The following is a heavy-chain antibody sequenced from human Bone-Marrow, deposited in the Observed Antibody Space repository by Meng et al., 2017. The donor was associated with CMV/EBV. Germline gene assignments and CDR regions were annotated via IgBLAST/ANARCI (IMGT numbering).Heavy chain of an antibody. J-gene: IGHJ4*02. CDR3: ARGYSSSSRFLFNY. CDR1: GFTFSSYG. D-gene: IGHD6-6*01. V-gene: IGHV3-NL1*01. CDR2: IYSDGSTT. Sequence: GGSLRLSCAASGFTFSSYGMHWVRQAPGKGLEWVSVIYSDGSTTLYADSVKGRFTISRDNSKNTLYLQMNSLRAEDTAVYYCARGYSSSSRFLFNYWGQGTLVTFYS.